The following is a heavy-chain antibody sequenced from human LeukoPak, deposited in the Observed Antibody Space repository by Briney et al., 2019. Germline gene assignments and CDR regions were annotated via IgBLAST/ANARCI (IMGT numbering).Heavy chain of an antibody. D-gene: IGHD2-15*01. CDR2: IRYDGSNK. J-gene: IGHJ3*02. CDR1: GFTFSRYA. CDR3: ARETPWSDAFDI. V-gene: IGHV3-33*07. Sequence: GGSLRLSCAASGFTFSRYAMYWVRQAPGKGLEWVAFIRYDGSNKYYADSVKGRFTISRDNSKNTLYLQMNSLRAEDTAVYYCARETPWSDAFDIWGQGTMVTVSS.